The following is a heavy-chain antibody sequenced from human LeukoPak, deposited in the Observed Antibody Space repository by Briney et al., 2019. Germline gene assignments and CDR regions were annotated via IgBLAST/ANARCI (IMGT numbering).Heavy chain of an antibody. J-gene: IGHJ4*02. V-gene: IGHV1-46*01. CDR3: AREAPNSYRSSWFDY. Sequence: ASVKVSFKASVYTFTSYYMHWVRQAPGQGREWMGIINPSGGRTSYAQKFQGRVTMTRDTSTSTVYMELSSLRSEDTAVYYCAREAPNSYRSSWFDYWGQGTLVTVSS. CDR1: VYTFTSYY. D-gene: IGHD6-13*01. CDR2: INPSGGRT.